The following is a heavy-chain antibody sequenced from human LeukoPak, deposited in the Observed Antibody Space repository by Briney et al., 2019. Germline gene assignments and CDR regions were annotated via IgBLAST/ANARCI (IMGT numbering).Heavy chain of an antibody. D-gene: IGHD2-15*01. CDR3: ARRGVVLPNFFDP. CDR2: IYYSGST. CDR1: GGSISSSY. V-gene: IGHV4-59*08. J-gene: IGHJ5*02. Sequence: SETLSLTCTVSGGSISSSYWSWIRQPPGKGLEWIGNIYYSGSTNYNASLKSRVTISIDTSKNQFFLKLSSVTAADTAVYYCARRGVVLPNFFDPWGQGTLVTVSS.